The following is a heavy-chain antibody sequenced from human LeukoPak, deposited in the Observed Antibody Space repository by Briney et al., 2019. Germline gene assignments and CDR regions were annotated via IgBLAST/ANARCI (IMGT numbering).Heavy chain of an antibody. V-gene: IGHV3-30*18. D-gene: IGHD2-2*01. Sequence: PGRSLRLSCAASGFTFSSYGMHWVRQAPGKGLEWVAVISYDGSNKYYADSVKGRFTISRDDSKNTLYLQMNSLRAEGTAVYYCAKDRAGYCSSTSCYLGFDYWGQGTLVTVSS. CDR2: ISYDGSNK. CDR1: GFTFSSYG. CDR3: AKDRAGYCSSTSCYLGFDY. J-gene: IGHJ4*02.